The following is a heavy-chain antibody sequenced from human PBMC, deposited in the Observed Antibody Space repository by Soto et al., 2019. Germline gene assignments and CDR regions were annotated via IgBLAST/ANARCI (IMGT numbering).Heavy chain of an antibody. Sequence: ASVKVSCKASGDTYTSYYIHWVRQAPGQGLGWMGTFNPSGGGTFYAQKFQGRVTMTGDTSTSTVYMELSSLRSEDTAVYYCARGVQDIVVVPAAHYYYYYGMDVWGQGTTVTVSS. J-gene: IGHJ6*02. CDR2: FNPSGGGT. CDR3: ARGVQDIVVVPAAHYYYYYGMDV. CDR1: GDTYTSYY. D-gene: IGHD2-2*01. V-gene: IGHV1-46*01.